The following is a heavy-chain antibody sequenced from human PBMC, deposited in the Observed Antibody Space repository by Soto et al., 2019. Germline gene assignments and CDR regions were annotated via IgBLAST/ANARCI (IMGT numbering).Heavy chain of an antibody. D-gene: IGHD3-3*01. CDR3: ARVIRVYYDFWSGYHRDYYYYYYMDV. J-gene: IGHJ6*03. CDR2: MNPNSGNT. CDR1: GYTFTSYD. V-gene: IGHV1-8*01. Sequence: ASVKVSCKASGYTFTSYDINWVRQATGQGLEWMGWMNPNSGNTGYAQKFQGRVTMTRNTSISTAYMEMSSLRSEDTAVYNCARVIRVYYDFWSGYHRDYYYYYYMDVWGKGTTVTVSS.